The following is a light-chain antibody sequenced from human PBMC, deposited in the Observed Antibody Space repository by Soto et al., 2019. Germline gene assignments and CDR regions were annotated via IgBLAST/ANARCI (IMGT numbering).Light chain of an antibody. CDR1: SSDIGGYNS. V-gene: IGLV2-14*03. CDR3: SSFTTSTTYV. J-gene: IGLJ1*01. Sequence: QSALTQPASVSGSPGQSITISCTGTSSDIGGYNSVSWYQQHPGKAPQLMIFDVSRRPSGVSNRFSGSMSANTASLTISGLQTEDEADYYCSSFTTSTTYVFGTGTKVTDL. CDR2: DVS.